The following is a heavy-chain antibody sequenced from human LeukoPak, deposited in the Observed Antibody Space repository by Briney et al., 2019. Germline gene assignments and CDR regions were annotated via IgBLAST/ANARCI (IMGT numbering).Heavy chain of an antibody. CDR3: ARELGGYYNGDYYGMDV. Sequence: GGSLRLSCAASGFTFSSYAMHWVRQAPGEGLEWVAVISYDGSNKYYADSVKGRFTISRDNSKNTLYLQMNSLRAEDTAVYYCARELGGYYNGDYYGMDVWGQGTTVTVSS. D-gene: IGHD3-3*01. CDR2: ISYDGSNK. J-gene: IGHJ6*02. CDR1: GFTFSSYA. V-gene: IGHV3-30-3*01.